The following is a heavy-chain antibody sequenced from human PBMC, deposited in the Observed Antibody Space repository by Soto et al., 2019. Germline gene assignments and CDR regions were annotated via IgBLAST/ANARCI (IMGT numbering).Heavy chain of an antibody. J-gene: IGHJ4*02. Sequence: ASVKVSCKASGYTFTIYGISLVRQAPGQGLEWMGWISTYNGYTNYAQKLQGRVTMTTDTSTSTAYMELRSLRSDDTAVYYCARDDYGDYHYWGQGTLVTVSS. V-gene: IGHV1-18*01. CDR2: ISTYNGYT. CDR1: GYTFTIYG. CDR3: ARDDYGDYHY. D-gene: IGHD4-17*01.